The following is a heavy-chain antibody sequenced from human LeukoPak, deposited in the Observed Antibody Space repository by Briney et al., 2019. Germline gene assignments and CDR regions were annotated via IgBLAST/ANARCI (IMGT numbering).Heavy chain of an antibody. V-gene: IGHV3-23*01. CDR1: GFTFSSYA. CDR2: ISGSGGST. Sequence: GGSLRLSCAASGFTFSSYAMSWVRQAAGKGLEGVSAISGSGGSTYYADSVKGRFTISRDNSKNTLYLQMNSLRAEDTAVYYCAKDRTSCYAGCYYYGMDVWGKGTTVTVSS. D-gene: IGHD2-2*01. J-gene: IGHJ6*04. CDR3: AKDRTSCYAGCYYYGMDV.